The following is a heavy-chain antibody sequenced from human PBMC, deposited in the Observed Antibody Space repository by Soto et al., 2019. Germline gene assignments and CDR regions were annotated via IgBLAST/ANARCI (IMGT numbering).Heavy chain of an antibody. CDR3: ARSSGGSGKLWNYYGMDV. CDR1: GFTFSSYS. J-gene: IGHJ6*02. CDR2: ISSGSSYI. V-gene: IGHV3-21*06. D-gene: IGHD3-10*01. Sequence: EVPLVESGGGLVKPGGSLRLSCAASGFTFSSYSMNWVRQAPGKGLEWVSSISSGSSYIYYADSVKGRFTISRDNDKNSLYLQMNSLRAEDTAVYYCARSSGGSGKLWNYYGMDVWGQGTTVTVSS.